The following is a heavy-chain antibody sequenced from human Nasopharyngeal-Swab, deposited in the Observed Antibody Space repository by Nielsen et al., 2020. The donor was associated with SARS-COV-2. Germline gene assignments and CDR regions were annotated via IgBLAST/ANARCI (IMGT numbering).Heavy chain of an antibody. V-gene: IGHV1-69*01. D-gene: IGHD3-22*01. J-gene: IGHJ6*02. CDR3: ARAITYYYDGSGSPSYGLDV. Sequence: WVRQAPGQGLEWVGGLIPVFGTTHYSQKFQDRLRVTADASTDIAYMELSSLRSDDTAVYYCARAITYYYDGSGSPSYGLDVWGQGTTVTV. CDR2: LIPVFGTT.